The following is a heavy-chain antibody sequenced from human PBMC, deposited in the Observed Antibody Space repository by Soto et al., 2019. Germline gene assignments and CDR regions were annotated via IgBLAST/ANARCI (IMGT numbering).Heavy chain of an antibody. CDR3: AKDNPTIAY. V-gene: IGHV3-30*18. CDR1: GFTFSSSG. D-gene: IGHD1-1*01. Sequence: HVQLVESGGGVVQPGRSLRLSCAVSGFTFSSSGMHWVRQAPGKGLEWVAIISYDGSDKYYADSVEGRFTISRDNSKNTLFLQMNSLRPEDTAVYYCAKDNPTIAYWGQGTLVTVSS. J-gene: IGHJ4*02. CDR2: ISYDGSDK.